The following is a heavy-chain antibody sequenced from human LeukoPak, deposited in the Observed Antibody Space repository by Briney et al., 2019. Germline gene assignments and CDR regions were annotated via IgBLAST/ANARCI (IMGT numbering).Heavy chain of an antibody. V-gene: IGHV4-34*01. J-gene: IGHJ4*02. Sequence: PSETLSLTCAVYGGSFSGYYWSWIRQPPGKGLEWIGEINHSGSTNYNPSLKSRVTISVDTSKNQFSLKLSSVTAADTALYYCARDKRNGIYYFDYWGQGTLVTVSS. CDR1: GGSFSGYY. CDR3: ARDKRNGIYYFDY. CDR2: INHSGST. D-gene: IGHD1-26*01.